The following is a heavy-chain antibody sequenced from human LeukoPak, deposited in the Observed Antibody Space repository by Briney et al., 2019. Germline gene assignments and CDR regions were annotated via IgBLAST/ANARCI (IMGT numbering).Heavy chain of an antibody. V-gene: IGHV1-69*13. CDR1: GGTFSSYA. CDR2: IIPIFGTA. D-gene: IGHD6-13*01. Sequence: RASVKVSCKASGGTFSSYAISWVRQAPGQGLEWMGGIIPIFGTANYAQKFQGRVTITADESTSTAYMELSSLRSEDTAVYYCAREGIAAAGTFIDCWGQGTLVTVSS. J-gene: IGHJ4*02. CDR3: AREGIAAAGTFIDC.